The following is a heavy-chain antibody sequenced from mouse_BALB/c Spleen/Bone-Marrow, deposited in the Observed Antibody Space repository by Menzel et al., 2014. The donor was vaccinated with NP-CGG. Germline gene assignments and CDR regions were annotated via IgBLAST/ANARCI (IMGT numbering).Heavy chain of an antibody. D-gene: IGHD1-1*01. CDR2: ITSNGGNT. Sequence: EVMLVESGGGLVKLGGSLKLSCAASGFTFSSYYMSWVRQTPEKRLELVAAITSNGGNTYYPDTVKGRFTISRDNARNTLYLQMSSLKSEDTALYYCARHGSSYAMGSWGQGASVTVSS. J-gene: IGHJ4*01. CDR3: ARHGSSYAMGS. CDR1: GFTFSSYY. V-gene: IGHV5-6-2*01.